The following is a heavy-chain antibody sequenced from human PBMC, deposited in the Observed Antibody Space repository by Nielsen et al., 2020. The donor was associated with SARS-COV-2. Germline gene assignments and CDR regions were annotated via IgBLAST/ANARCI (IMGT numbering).Heavy chain of an antibody. CDR3: ARICSSTSCPYNWFDP. Sequence: ASVKVSCKASGYTFTSYGISWVRQAPGQGLEWMGGIIPIFGTANYAQKLQGRVTMTTDTSTSTAYMELRSLRSDDTAVYYCARICSSTSCPYNWFDPWGQGTLVTVSS. V-gene: IGHV1-18*01. CDR1: GYTFTSYG. D-gene: IGHD2-2*01. CDR2: IIPIFGTA. J-gene: IGHJ5*02.